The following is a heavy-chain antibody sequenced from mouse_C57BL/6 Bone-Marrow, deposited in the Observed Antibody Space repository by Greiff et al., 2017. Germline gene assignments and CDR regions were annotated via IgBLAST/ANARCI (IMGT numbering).Heavy chain of an antibody. D-gene: IGHD2-2*01. V-gene: IGHV1-64*01. J-gene: IGHJ4*01. CDR3: ARSVLWLRRYYAMDY. Sequence: VQLQQPGAELVKPGASVKLSCKASGYTFTSYWMHWVKQRPGQGLEWIGMIHPNSGSTNYNEKFKSKATLTVDKSSRTAYIQLSSLTSEDSAVYYCARSVLWLRRYYAMDYWGQGTSVTVSS. CDR2: IHPNSGST. CDR1: GYTFTSYW.